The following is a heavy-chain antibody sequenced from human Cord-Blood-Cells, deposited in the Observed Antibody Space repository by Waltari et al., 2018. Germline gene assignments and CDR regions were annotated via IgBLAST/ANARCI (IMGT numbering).Heavy chain of an antibody. CDR2: INHSGST. D-gene: IGHD2-2*02. CDR3: ARGYCSSTSCYTRRGNYFDY. CDR1: GGYFSGYY. J-gene: IGHJ4*02. V-gene: IGHV4-34*01. Sequence: QVQLQQWGAGLLKPSETLSLTCAVYGGYFSGYYWSWIRQPPGKGLEWIGEINHSGSTNYNPSLKSRVTISVDTSKNQFSLKLSSVTAADTAVYYCARGYCSSTSCYTRRGNYFDYWGQGTLVTVSS.